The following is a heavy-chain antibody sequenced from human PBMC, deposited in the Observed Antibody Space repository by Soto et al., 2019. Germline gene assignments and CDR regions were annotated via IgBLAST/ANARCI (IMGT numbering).Heavy chain of an antibody. CDR1: GGSISSGGYY. Sequence: SETLSLTCTASGGSISSGGYYWSWIRQHPGKGLEWIGYIYYSGSTYYNPSLKSRVTISVDTSKNQFSLKLSSVTAADTAVYYCARVEGDSSGYYYLPLFDYWGQGTLVTVSS. CDR3: ARVEGDSSGYYYLPLFDY. J-gene: IGHJ4*02. D-gene: IGHD3-22*01. CDR2: IYYSGST. V-gene: IGHV4-31*03.